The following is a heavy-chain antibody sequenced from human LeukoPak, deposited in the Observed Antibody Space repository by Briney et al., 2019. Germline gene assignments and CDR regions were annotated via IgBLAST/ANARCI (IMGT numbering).Heavy chain of an antibody. CDR1: GFTFSSYA. J-gene: IGHJ4*02. Sequence: TGGSLRLSCSASGFTFSSYAMHWVRQAPGRGLEYVSAISSNGGSTYYADSVKGRFTISRDNSKNTLYLQMSSLRAEDTAVYYCVNYFSRGWILSPQFDSWGQGTLVTVSS. CDR3: VNYFSRGWILSPQFDS. D-gene: IGHD6-19*01. CDR2: ISSNGGST. V-gene: IGHV3-64D*06.